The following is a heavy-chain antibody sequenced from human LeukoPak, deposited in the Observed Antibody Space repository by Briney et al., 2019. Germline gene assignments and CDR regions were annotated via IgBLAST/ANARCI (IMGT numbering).Heavy chain of an antibody. V-gene: IGHV4-34*01. CDR3: ARADSRISPGFDY. Sequence: SETLSLTCAVYGGSFSGYYWSWIRQPPGKGLEWIGEINHSGSTNYNPSLKSRVTISVDTSKNQFSLKLSSVTAADTAVYYCARADSRISPGFDYWGQGTLVTVSS. D-gene: IGHD2/OR15-2a*01. CDR2: INHSGST. CDR1: GGSFSGYY. J-gene: IGHJ4*02.